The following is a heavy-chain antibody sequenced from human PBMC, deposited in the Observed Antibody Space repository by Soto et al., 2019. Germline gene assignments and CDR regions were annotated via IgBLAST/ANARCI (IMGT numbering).Heavy chain of an antibody. CDR2: ISGSGDRT. CDR1: GFTFSSYA. D-gene: IGHD3-3*01. CDR3: AKRVYDFWSGYPWALDY. V-gene: IGHV3-23*01. J-gene: IGHJ4*02. Sequence: GGSLRLSCAASGFTFSSYAMTWVRQAPGKGLEWVSDISGSGDRTYSADSVKGRFTISRDNSENTLYLQMNSLSAEDTAIYYCAKRVYDFWSGYPWALDYWGQGTLVTVS.